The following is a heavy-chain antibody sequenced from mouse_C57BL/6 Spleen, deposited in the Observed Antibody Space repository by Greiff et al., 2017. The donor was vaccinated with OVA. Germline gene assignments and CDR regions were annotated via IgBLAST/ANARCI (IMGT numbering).Heavy chain of an antibody. Sequence: VQLQQSGPELVKPGASVKISCKASGYTFTDYYMNWVKQSHGKSLEWIGDINPNNGGTSYNQKFKGKATLTVDKSSSTAYMELRSLTSEDSAVYYCARPIGLRRTWFAYWGQGTLVTVSA. CDR3: ARPIGLRRTWFAY. V-gene: IGHV1-26*01. CDR1: GYTFTDYY. J-gene: IGHJ3*01. CDR2: INPNNGGT. D-gene: IGHD2-4*01.